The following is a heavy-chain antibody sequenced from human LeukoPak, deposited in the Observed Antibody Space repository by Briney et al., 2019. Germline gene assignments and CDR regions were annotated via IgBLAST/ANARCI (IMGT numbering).Heavy chain of an antibody. V-gene: IGHV4-39*01. Sequence: PSETLSLTCTVSRGSIRTADYYWAWVRQPPGEGLEWLGSIYFSGTLYLNPSLKSRVAVSIDTSKNQFSLKVTSVNASDTAVYFCARTSSWYAGAWFDSWGQGTLVTVSS. J-gene: IGHJ5*01. CDR2: IYFSGTL. D-gene: IGHD6-13*01. CDR3: ARTSSWYAGAWFDS. CDR1: RGSIRTADYY.